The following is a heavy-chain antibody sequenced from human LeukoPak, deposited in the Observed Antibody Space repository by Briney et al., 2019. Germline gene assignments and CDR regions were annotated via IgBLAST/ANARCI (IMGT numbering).Heavy chain of an antibody. CDR2: FDPEDGET. J-gene: IGHJ4*02. D-gene: IGHD3-22*01. Sequence: ASVEVSCKVSGYTLTELSMHWVRQAPGKGLEWMGGFDPEDGETIYAQKFQGRVTMTEDTSTDTAYMELSSLRSEDTAVYYCATYRYYYDSSGYYPHFDYWGQGTLVTVSS. CDR1: GYTLTELS. V-gene: IGHV1-24*01. CDR3: ATYRYYYDSSGYYPHFDY.